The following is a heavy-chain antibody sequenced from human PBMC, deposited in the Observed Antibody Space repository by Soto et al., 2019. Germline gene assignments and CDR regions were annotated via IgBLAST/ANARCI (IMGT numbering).Heavy chain of an antibody. J-gene: IGHJ5*02. CDR3: ARERSAAGTGWFDP. CDR1: GDTSTIYT. Sequence: QVPLVQSGAELRKPGSSVKVSCEASGDTSTIYTITWVRQATGQGLEWMGWMNPNSGNTGYAQKFQGRVTMTRNTSISTAYMELSSLRSEDTAVYYCARERSAAGTGWFDPWGQGTLVTVSS. V-gene: IGHV1-8*02. D-gene: IGHD6-13*01. CDR2: MNPNSGNT.